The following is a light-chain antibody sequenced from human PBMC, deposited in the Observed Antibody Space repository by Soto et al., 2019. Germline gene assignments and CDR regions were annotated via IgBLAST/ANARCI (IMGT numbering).Light chain of an antibody. J-gene: IGKJ1*01. V-gene: IGKV1-5*01. CDR2: DAS. CDR3: QQYNSYPWT. CDR1: QSISSW. Sequence: DIEMTQSPSTLSASVGYRVTITCRASQSISSWLAWYQQKPGKAPKLLIYDASSLGSGVPSRFSGSGSGTEFTLTISSLQPDDFATYYCQQYNSYPWTFGQGTKVDIK.